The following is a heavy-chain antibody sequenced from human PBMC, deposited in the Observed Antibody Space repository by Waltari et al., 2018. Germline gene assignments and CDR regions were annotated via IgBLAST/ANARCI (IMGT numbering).Heavy chain of an antibody. D-gene: IGHD3-10*01. CDR1: GGSISSYY. CDR2: IYYSGST. Sequence: QVQLQESGPGLVKPSETLSLTCTVSGGSISSYYWSWIRQPPGKGLEWIGYIYYSGSTNYNPSLKSRVTISGDTSKNQFSLKLSSVTAADTAVYYCARDRRDGSGSYLDAFDIWGQGTMVTVSS. CDR3: ARDRRDGSGSYLDAFDI. J-gene: IGHJ3*02. V-gene: IGHV4-59*01.